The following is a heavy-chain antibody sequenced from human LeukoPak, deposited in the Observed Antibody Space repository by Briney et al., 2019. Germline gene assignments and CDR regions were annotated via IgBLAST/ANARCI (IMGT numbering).Heavy chain of an antibody. CDR1: GGTFSSYA. CDR3: ARACSGGSCVY. Sequence: SVKVSCKASGGTFSSYAISWVRQAPGQGLEWMGRIIPILGIANYTQKFQGRVTITADKSTSTAYMELSSLRSEDTAVYYCARACSGGSCVYWGQGTLVTVSS. J-gene: IGHJ4*02. D-gene: IGHD2-15*01. V-gene: IGHV1-69*04. CDR2: IIPILGIA.